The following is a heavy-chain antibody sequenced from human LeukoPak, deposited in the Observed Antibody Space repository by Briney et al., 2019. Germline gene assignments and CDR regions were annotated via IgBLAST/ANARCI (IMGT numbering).Heavy chain of an antibody. D-gene: IGHD5-12*01. CDR1: GGSIGSYL. J-gene: IGHJ4*02. CDR3: VASYGGYVLDY. V-gene: IGHV4-59*01. Sequence: SETLSLTCSVSGGSIGSYLWNWIRQPSGKGLEWIGIVFNNGGTKHNPPLKSRVAISVDTSKNQFALKLSSVTAADTAVYYCVASYGGYVLDYWGQGALVIVSS. CDR2: VFNNGGT.